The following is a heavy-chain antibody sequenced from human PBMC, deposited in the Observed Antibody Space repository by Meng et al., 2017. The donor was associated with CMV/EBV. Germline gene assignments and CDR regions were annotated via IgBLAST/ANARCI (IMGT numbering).Heavy chain of an antibody. D-gene: IGHD2-15*01. CDR3: ARSGVAAAMNWFDP. CDR2: VYWNGNK. CDR1: GFSLSTSGVG. Sequence: SGPTLVKPTQTLTLTCTFSGFSLSTSGVGVGWIRQPAGKALEWLALVYWNGNKRYSPSLKSRLTITKDTSKNQVVLTMTNVDPVDTGTYYCARSGVAAAMNWFDPWGQGTLVTVSS. V-gene: IGHV2-5*01. J-gene: IGHJ5*02.